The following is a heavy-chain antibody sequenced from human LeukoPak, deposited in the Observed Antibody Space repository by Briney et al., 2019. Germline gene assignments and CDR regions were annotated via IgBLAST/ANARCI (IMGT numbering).Heavy chain of an antibody. CDR3: ARAGPPAFDP. V-gene: IGHV3-48*03. Sequence: GGALRLSCAASGFTFTNFEMNWVRRAPGKGLEWVSYISYSGSTTSYADSVKGRFTISRDNAKNSLYLQMNTLRAEDTAVYYRARAGPPAFDPWGQGTLVTVSS. CDR1: GFTFTNFE. J-gene: IGHJ5*02. CDR2: ISYSGSTT.